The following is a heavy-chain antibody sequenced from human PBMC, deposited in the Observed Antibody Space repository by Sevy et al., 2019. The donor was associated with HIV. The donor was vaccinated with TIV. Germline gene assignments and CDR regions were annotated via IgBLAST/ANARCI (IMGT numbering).Heavy chain of an antibody. V-gene: IGHV3-23*01. D-gene: IGHD1-26*01. CDR1: GFTFSSYA. CDR3: AKDLRTRWDLDY. J-gene: IGHJ4*02. Sequence: GGSLRLSCAASGFTFSSYAMSWVRQAPGKGLEWVSAISGSGGSTYYAVSVNGRFTISRDNSKNTLYLQMNSLRAEDTAVYYCAKDLRTRWDLDYWGQGTLVTVSS. CDR2: ISGSGGST.